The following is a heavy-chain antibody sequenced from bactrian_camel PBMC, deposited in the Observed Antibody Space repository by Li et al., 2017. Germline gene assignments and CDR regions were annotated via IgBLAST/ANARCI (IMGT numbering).Heavy chain of an antibody. V-gene: IGHV3S1*01. CDR2: IATGSGNT. Sequence: HVQLVESGGGSVQAGGSLRLSCAASGYTYNRNCMAWFRQAPGKEREGVAHIATGSGNTYYSDSVLGRFTISLDDPKNTVLLQMDSLNPEDTAMYYCAADPRWRVPLSSMNYAYWGQGTQVTVS. CDR3: AADPRWRVPLSSMNYAY. J-gene: IGHJ4*01. CDR1: GYTYNRNC. D-gene: IGHD4*01.